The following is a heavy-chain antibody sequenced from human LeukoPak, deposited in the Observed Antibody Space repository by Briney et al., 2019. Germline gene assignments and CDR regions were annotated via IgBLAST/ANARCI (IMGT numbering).Heavy chain of an antibody. CDR3: ARGEGYTYGFSEY. CDR2: IFNDGSNK. J-gene: IGHJ4*02. CDR1: GFTFSTYG. Sequence: PGRSLRLSCPASGFTFSTYGMHWVRQAPGKGLEWVAVIFNDGSNKYYADSVKGRFTISRDNSKNTLYLQMNSLRAEDTAVYYCARGEGYTYGFSEYWGQGTLVTVSS. V-gene: IGHV3-30*19. D-gene: IGHD5-18*01.